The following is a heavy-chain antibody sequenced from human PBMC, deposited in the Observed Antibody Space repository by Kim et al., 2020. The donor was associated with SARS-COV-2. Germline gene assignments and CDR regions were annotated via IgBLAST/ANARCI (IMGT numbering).Heavy chain of an antibody. D-gene: IGHD1-26*01. CDR2: IKSKAHGETT. Sequence: GGSLRLSCAGSGFTFSEAWMTWVRRAPGKGLEWVGFIKSKAHGETTDYAASVKVRFTISRDDSENTLYLQMNSLKTEDTAVYYCTTDARSTISAPFEYWGQGNPVTASS. CDR1: GFTFSEAW. J-gene: IGHJ4*02. V-gene: IGHV3-15*01. CDR3: TTDARSTISAPFEY.